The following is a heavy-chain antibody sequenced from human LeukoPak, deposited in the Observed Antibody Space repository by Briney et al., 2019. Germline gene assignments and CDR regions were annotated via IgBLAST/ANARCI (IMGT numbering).Heavy chain of an antibody. J-gene: IGHJ4*02. V-gene: IGHV4-59*01. CDR2: IDNSGNT. Sequence: SETLSLTCSVSGGSFNSYYWSWIRQPPGKGLEWIGYIDNSGNTKYSPSLKSRVTISVDTSKNQFSLRLTSVTPADTAIYYCAAADGNYDILTGYLSLFYFDYWGRGTLVTVSS. D-gene: IGHD3-9*01. CDR1: GGSFNSYY. CDR3: AAADGNYDILTGYLSLFYFDY.